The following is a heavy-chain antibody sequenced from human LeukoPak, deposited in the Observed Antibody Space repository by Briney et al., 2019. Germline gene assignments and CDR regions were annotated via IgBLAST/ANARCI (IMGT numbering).Heavy chain of an antibody. CDR3: ARQWELLGDAFDI. V-gene: IGHV5-51*01. J-gene: IGHJ3*02. D-gene: IGHD1-26*01. CDR2: IYPGDSDT. Sequence: GESLKISCKGSGYSFTSYWIGWVRQMPGKGLEWMGFIYPGDSDTRYSPSFQGQVTISADKSISTAYLQWSSLKASDTAMYYCARQWELLGDAFDIWGQGTMVTVSS. CDR1: GYSFTSYW.